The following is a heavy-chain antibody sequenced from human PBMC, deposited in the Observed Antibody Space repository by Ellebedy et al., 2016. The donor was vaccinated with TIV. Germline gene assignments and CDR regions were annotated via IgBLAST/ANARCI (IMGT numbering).Heavy chain of an antibody. D-gene: IGHD4/OR15-4a*01. CDR1: GYTFTSYG. CDR3: ARDLTSIQDAFDI. V-gene: IGHV1-18*04. CDR2: ISAYNGNT. J-gene: IGHJ3*02. Sequence: ASVKVSXXASGYTFTSYGISWVRQAPGQGLEWMGWISAYNGNTNYAQKLQGRVTMTTDTSTSTAYMELRSLRSDDTAVYYCARDLTSIQDAFDIWGQGTMVTVSS.